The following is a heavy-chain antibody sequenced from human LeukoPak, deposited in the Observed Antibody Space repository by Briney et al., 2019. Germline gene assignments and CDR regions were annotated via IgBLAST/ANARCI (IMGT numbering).Heavy chain of an antibody. CDR1: GGSIRSGGYY. J-gene: IGHJ4*02. Sequence: SETLSLTCTVSGGSIRSGGYYWSWIRQHPGKGLEWIGYIYYSGSTYYNPSLKSRVTISVDTSKNQFSLKLSSVTAADTAVYYCASTGVVTYFDYWGQGTLVTVSS. CDR3: ASTGVVTYFDY. CDR2: IYYSGST. V-gene: IGHV4-31*03. D-gene: IGHD3-3*01.